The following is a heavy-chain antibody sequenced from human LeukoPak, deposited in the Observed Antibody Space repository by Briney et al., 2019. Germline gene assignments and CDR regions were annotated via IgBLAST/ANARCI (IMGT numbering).Heavy chain of an antibody. CDR2: IHTSGST. V-gene: IGHV4-4*07. CDR1: GGSISNYH. D-gene: IGHD6-19*01. CDR3: ARRDISSGWSFDY. Sequence: PSETLSLTCTVSGGSISNYHWSWIRPPAGKRLEWIGQIHTSGSTNYNPPLKSRVSMSIDTTEDQVSLTIRSVTAADTAFYYCARRDISSGWSFDYWGQGTLVTVSS. J-gene: IGHJ4*02.